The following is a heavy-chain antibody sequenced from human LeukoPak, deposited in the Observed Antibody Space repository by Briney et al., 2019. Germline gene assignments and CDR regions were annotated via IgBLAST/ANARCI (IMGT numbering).Heavy chain of an antibody. V-gene: IGHV3-23*01. J-gene: IGHJ4*02. CDR2: ISGNGGTT. CDR1: GFPFSGYA. CDR3: AKATTISAAGSHFVY. Sequence: PGGSLRLSCSAAGFPFSGYAMHWVRQAPGGGLEWVAAISGNGGTTYYADSVKGRFTISRDNSKNTLYLQMNSLRAEDTAVFYCAKATTISAAGSHFVYWGQGTLVTVSS. D-gene: IGHD6-13*01.